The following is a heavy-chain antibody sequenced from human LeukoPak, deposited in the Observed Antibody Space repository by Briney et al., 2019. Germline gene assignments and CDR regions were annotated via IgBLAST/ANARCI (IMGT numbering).Heavy chain of an antibody. V-gene: IGHV3-23*01. CDR1: GFTFSSHA. D-gene: IGHD1-7*01. CDR3: AKDHNWNYYLDY. J-gene: IGHJ4*02. CDR2: ISGSGGST. Sequence: GESLRLSCAASGFTFSSHAMSWVRQAPGKGLEWASAISGSGGSTYYADSAKGRFTISRDNSKNTLYLQMNSLRAEDTAVYYCAKDHNWNYYLDYWGQGTLVTVSS.